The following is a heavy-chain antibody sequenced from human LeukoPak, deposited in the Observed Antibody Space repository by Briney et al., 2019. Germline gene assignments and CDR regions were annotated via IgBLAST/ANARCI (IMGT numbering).Heavy chain of an antibody. J-gene: IGHJ4*02. CDR3: ARESGSYYYFDY. V-gene: IGHV3-33*01. D-gene: IGHD1-26*01. CDR1: GFPFSTYG. CDR2: IWYDGSKR. Sequence: PGGSLRLSCAASGFPFSTYGMHWVRQAPGKGLEWVAVIWYDGSKRFYADSVKGRFTISRDNAKNTLYLQMNSLRAEDTAVYYCARESGSYYYFDYWGQGTLVTVSS.